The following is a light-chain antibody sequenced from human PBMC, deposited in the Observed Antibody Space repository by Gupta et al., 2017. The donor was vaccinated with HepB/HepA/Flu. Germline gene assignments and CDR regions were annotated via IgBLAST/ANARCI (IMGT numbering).Light chain of an antibody. J-gene: IGKJ2*04. Sequence: DVVMTQSPLFLPVTLGQPASISCRSSQSLVYSHGNTYLNWFQQRPGQSPRRLIYKVSNRDSGVPDRFRGSGAGTDLTLKINRGEAEDVGVYYSMKGTHGPPMCSFGQGTKLEIK. CDR1: QSLVYSHGNTY. CDR3: MKGTHGPPMCS. V-gene: IGKV2-30*01. CDR2: KVS.